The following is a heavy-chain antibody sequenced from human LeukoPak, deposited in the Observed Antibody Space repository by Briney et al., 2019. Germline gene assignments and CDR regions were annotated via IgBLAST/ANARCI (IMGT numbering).Heavy chain of an antibody. CDR1: GGSIISYY. J-gene: IGHJ3*02. Sequence: SETLSLTCTVSGGSIISYYWSWIRQPPGKGLEWIGYIYYSGSTNYNPSLKSRVTISVDTSKNQFSLKLSSVTAADTAVYYCARTTYYYGVDIWGQGTMVTVSS. CDR2: IYYSGST. V-gene: IGHV4-59*01. D-gene: IGHD3-10*01. CDR3: ARTTYYYGVDI.